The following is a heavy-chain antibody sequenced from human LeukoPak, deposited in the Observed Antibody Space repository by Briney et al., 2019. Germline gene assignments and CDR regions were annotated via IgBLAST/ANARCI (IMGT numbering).Heavy chain of an antibody. V-gene: IGHV3-33*01. CDR1: GFTLSSYG. Sequence: GGSLRLSCAASGFTLSSYGMHWVRQAPGKGLEWVAVIWYDGSNKYYADSVKGRFTISRDNSKNTLYLQRNSLRAEDTAVYYCARVESGDVGYFDYWGQGTLVTVSS. J-gene: IGHJ4*02. CDR2: IWYDGSNK. CDR3: ARVESGDVGYFDY. D-gene: IGHD7-27*01.